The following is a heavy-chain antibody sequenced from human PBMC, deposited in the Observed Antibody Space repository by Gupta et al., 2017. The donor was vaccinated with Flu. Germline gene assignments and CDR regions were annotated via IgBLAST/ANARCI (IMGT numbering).Heavy chain of an antibody. CDR1: GFTFRSYE. J-gene: IGHJ5*02. V-gene: IGHV3-48*03. CDR3: ARTPTQWLGLETGWFDP. CDR2: ISSSGSTI. Sequence: EVQLVESGGGLVQPGGSLRLSCAASGFTFRSYEMNWVRQAPGKGLEWVSYISSSGSTIYYADSVKGRVTISRDNAKNSLYLQMNSLRAEDTAVYYCARTPTQWLGLETGWFDPWGQGTLVTVSS. D-gene: IGHD6-19*01.